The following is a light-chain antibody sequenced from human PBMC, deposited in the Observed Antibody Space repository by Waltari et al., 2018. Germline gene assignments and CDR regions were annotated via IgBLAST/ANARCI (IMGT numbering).Light chain of an antibody. CDR2: DAS. J-gene: IGKJ1*01. CDR3: QKYGTLPAP. Sequence: EIVLTQSPGTLSLSPGERATLSCRASQSVSKFLAWYQQKPGQAPRLLIYDASTRATGIPARFSATGWGPDFCLSIRRLEPDDFAVYYCQKYGTLPAPFGHGTKVQMK. V-gene: IGKV3-20*01. CDR1: QSVSKF.